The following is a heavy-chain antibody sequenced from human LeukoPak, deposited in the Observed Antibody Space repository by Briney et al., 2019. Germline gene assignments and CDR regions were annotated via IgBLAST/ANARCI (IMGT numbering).Heavy chain of an antibody. CDR2: IIPIFGTA. CDR3: ARRPGYCSGGSCYSESKRYYFDY. CDR1: GGTFSSYA. V-gene: IGHV1-69*01. D-gene: IGHD2-15*01. J-gene: IGHJ4*02. Sequence: SVKVSCKASGGTFSSYAINWVRQAPGQGLEWVGGIIPIFGTANYAQKFQGRVTITADESTSTAYMELSSLRSEDTAVYYCARRPGYCSGGSCYSESKRYYFDYWGQGTLVTVSS.